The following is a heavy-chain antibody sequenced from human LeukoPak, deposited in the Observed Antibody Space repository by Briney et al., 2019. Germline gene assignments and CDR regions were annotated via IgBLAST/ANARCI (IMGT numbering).Heavy chain of an antibody. CDR2: IRYDGSNK. V-gene: IGHV3-30*02. CDR1: GFTFSSYG. D-gene: IGHD3-3*01. CDR3: ARGGISIFGVVIYMDV. Sequence: QPGGSLRLSCAASGFTFSSYGMHWVRQAPGKGLEWVAFIRYDGSNKYYADSVKGRFTISRDNAKNSLSLQMNSLRVEDTALYYCARGGISIFGVVIYMDVWGKGTTVTVSS. J-gene: IGHJ6*03.